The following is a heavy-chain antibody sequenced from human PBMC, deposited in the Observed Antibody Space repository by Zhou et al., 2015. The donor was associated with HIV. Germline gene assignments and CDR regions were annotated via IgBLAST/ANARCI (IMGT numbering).Heavy chain of an antibody. V-gene: IGHV3-30*18. CDR2: ILYDGSNK. Sequence: QVQLVESGGGSVQPGRSLRLSCAASGFTFSNYAIHWVRQAPGKGLEWVAVILYDGSNKYYADSVKGRFTIFRDTSKNTVYLQMNSLRTEDTAVYYCAKDRTVRNYYGMDVWGQGTRSPSP. CDR1: GFTFSNYA. D-gene: IGHD4-11*01. CDR3: AKDRTVRNYYGMDV. J-gene: IGHJ6*02.